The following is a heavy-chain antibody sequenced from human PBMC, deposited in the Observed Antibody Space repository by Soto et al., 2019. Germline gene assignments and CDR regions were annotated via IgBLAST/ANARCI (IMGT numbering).Heavy chain of an antibody. CDR2: INSDGSST. V-gene: IGHV3-74*01. D-gene: IGHD6-6*01. CDR1: GFTFSSYW. CDR3: ARDRWAAEMAARPSYYYYMDV. Sequence: PGGSLRLSCAASGFTFSSYWMHWVRQASGKGLVWVSRINSDGSSTSYADSVKGRFTISRDNAKNTLYLQMNSLRAEDTAVYYCARDRWAAEMAARPSYYYYMDVWGKGTTVTVSS. J-gene: IGHJ6*03.